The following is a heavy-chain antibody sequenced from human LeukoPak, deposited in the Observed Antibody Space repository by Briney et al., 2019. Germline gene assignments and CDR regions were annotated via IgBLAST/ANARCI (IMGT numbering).Heavy chain of an antibody. V-gene: IGHV4-59*02. CDR2: IYYSGST. CDR3: ARQVSGRYDY. J-gene: IGHJ4*02. CDR1: GGSVNSNY. Sequence: PSETLSLTCTVSGGSVNSNYWSWIRQAPGKGLEWIGYIYYSGSTNYNPSLKSRVTISVDTSNNQFSPRLSSVTAADTAVYYCARQVSGRYDYWGQGTLVTVSS. D-gene: IGHD1-26*01.